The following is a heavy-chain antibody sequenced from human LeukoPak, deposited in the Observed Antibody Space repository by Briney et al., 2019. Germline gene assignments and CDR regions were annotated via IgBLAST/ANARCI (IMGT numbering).Heavy chain of an antibody. J-gene: IGHJ4*02. D-gene: IGHD2-2*01. CDR2: ISAYNGNT. CDR1: GYTLTSYG. CDR3: VLGVSHPVVGTLIDY. V-gene: IGHV1-18*01. Sequence: ASVKVSCKASGYTLTSYGISWVRQAPGQGLEWMGWISAYNGNTNYAQKLQGRVTMTTDTSTSTAYMELRSLRSDDTAVYYCVLGVSHPVVGTLIDYWGQGTLVTVSS.